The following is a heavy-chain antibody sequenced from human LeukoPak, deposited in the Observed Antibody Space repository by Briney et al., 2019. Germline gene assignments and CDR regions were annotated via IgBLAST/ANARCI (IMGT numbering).Heavy chain of an antibody. Sequence: XETLSLTCTVSGGSISNYYWSWIRQPPGKGLEWVGHIYYLGSTNYNPSLKSRVTISIDTSKNYFSLKLNSVIAADTAVYYCARDRPGSYWYFDLWGRGTLVTVSS. J-gene: IGHJ2*01. CDR2: IYYLGST. CDR1: GGSISNYY. D-gene: IGHD3-10*01. CDR3: ARDRPGSYWYFDL. V-gene: IGHV4-59*01.